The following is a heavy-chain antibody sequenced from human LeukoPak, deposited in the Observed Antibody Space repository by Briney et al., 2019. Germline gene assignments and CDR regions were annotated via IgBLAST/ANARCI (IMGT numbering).Heavy chain of an antibody. Sequence: GGSLRLSCVASGFTFSSYAMSWVRLAPGKGLEWVSGISGSGGSPYYADSVKGRFTISRDNSMNTLYLQMNSLRAEDTAIYYCAKDPYYDSSGYGDYWGQGTLVTVSS. CDR2: ISGSGGSP. D-gene: IGHD3-22*01. V-gene: IGHV3-23*01. J-gene: IGHJ4*02. CDR1: GFTFSSYA. CDR3: AKDPYYDSSGYGDY.